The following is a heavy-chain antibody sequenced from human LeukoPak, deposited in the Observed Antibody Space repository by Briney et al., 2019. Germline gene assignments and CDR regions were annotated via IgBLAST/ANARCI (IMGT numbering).Heavy chain of an antibody. D-gene: IGHD4-17*01. V-gene: IGHV4-31*03. CDR3: ARFPNQNTVTTQPYFDY. CDR1: GGSISSGGYY. Sequence: SQTLSLTCTVSGGSISSGGYYWSWIRQHPGKGLEWSGYIYYSGSTYYNPSLKSRVTISVDTSKNQFSLKLSSVTAADTAVYYCARFPNQNTVTTQPYFDYWGQGTLVTVSS. CDR2: IYYSGST. J-gene: IGHJ4*02.